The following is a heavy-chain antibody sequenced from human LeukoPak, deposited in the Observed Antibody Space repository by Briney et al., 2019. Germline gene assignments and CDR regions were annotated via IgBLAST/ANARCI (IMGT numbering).Heavy chain of an antibody. J-gene: IGHJ2*01. D-gene: IGHD6-13*01. CDR3: ARRLGDPIAAAGYWYFDL. CDR1: GGSISSYY. V-gene: IGHV4-59*08. Sequence: PSETLSFTCTVSGGSISSYYWSWIRQPPGKGLEWIGYIYYSGSTNYNPSLKSRVTISVDTSKNQFSLKLSSVTAADTAVYYCARRLGDPIAAAGYWYFDLWGRGTLVTVSS. CDR2: IYYSGST.